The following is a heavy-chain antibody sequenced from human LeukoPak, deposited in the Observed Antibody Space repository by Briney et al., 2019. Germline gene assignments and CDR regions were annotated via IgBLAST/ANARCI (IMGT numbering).Heavy chain of an antibody. CDR2: ISYDGSNK. J-gene: IGHJ4*02. D-gene: IGHD6-13*01. V-gene: IGHV3-30*18. CDR3: AKVTYSSSWSRPFDY. CDR1: GFTFSSYG. Sequence: GRPLRLSCAASGFTFSSYGMHWVRQAPGKGLEWVAVISYDGSNKYYADSVKGRFTISRDNSNNTLYLQMNSLRAEDTAVYYCAKVTYSSSWSRPFDYWGQGTLVTVSS.